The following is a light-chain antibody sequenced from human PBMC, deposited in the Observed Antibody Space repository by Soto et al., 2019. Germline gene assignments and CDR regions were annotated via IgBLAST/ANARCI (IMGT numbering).Light chain of an antibody. CDR2: EVT. V-gene: IGLV2-14*01. Sequence: QSVLTQPASVSGSPGQSIAISCTGTHSDVGAYHSVSWYQQHPGKAPKLMISEVTPRPSGVSDRFSSSKSGNTASLTISGLHAEDVADYYCSSFTSIFTLVFGTGTKGTV. J-gene: IGLJ1*01. CDR1: HSDVGAYHS. CDR3: SSFTSIFTLV.